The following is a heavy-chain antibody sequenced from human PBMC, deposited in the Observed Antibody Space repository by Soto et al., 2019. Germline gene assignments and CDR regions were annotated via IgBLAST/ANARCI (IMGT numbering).Heavy chain of an antibody. J-gene: IGHJ5*02. CDR1: GGTFSTYS. CDR3: ARGATHGSSWYFWFDP. V-gene: IGHV1-69*13. CDR2: IIPLFGTT. D-gene: IGHD6-13*01. Sequence: GASVKVSCNASGGTFSTYSINCVRQAPGQGLEWMGGIIPLFGTTNYAQKFKGRVTISADESTSTAYMELSSLRAEDAAVYYCARGATHGSSWYFWFDPWGQGTLVTVSS.